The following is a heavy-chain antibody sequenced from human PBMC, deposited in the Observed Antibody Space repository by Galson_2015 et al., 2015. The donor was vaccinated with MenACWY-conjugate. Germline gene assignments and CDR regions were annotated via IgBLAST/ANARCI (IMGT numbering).Heavy chain of an antibody. CDR3: ARGRGSYYYGMDV. D-gene: IGHD1-26*01. V-gene: IGHV1-46*02. Sequence: SVKVSCKASGYTFNTYYMHWVRQAPGQGLEWVGIINPYGGSTTYAQKFQGRVTMTRDTSTSTVYMELSSLRSEDTAVYYRARGRGSYYYGMDVWGQGTTVTVSS. CDR2: INPYGGST. CDR1: GYTFNTYY. J-gene: IGHJ6*02.